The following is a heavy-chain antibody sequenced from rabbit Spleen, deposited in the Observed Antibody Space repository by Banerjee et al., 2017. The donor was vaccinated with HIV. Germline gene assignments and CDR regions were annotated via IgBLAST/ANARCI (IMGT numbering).Heavy chain of an antibody. V-gene: IGHV1S45*01. D-gene: IGHD3-1*01. J-gene: IGHJ4*01. CDR3: ARDLPGAIGWNFYL. CDR2: INTATGKP. Sequence: QEQLEESGGGLVKPEGSLTLTCKASGFSFSDRDVMCWVRQAPGKGLEWIACINTATGKPVYATWAKGRFTVSTTSSTTVALQMTSLTAADTATYFCARDLPGAIGWNFYLWGPGTLVTVS. CDR1: GFSFSDRDV.